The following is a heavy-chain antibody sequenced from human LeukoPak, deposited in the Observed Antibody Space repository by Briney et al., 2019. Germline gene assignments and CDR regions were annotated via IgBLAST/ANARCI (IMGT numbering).Heavy chain of an antibody. Sequence: GASVKVSCKASGYTFTGYYMHWVRQAPGQGLEWMGRINPNSGGTNYAQKFQGRVTMTRDTSISTAYMELSRLRSEDTAVYYCARDRFGIAVAGIDYWGQGTLVTVSS. J-gene: IGHJ4*02. CDR3: ARDRFGIAVAGIDY. CDR1: GYTFTGYY. D-gene: IGHD6-19*01. V-gene: IGHV1-2*06. CDR2: INPNSGGT.